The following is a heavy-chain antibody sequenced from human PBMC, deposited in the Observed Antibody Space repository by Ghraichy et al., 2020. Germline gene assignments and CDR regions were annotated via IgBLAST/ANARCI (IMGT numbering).Heavy chain of an antibody. CDR2: ISTYNGKS. D-gene: IGHD2-21*02. CDR3: ARGEDSDH. V-gene: IGHV1-18*01. J-gene: IGHJ1*01. Sequence: SVKVSCKASGYTFTNYDINWVRQAPGQGLEWMGRISTYNGKSDYAQNLQDRVTMTTDISTSTAYMELRSLRSDDTALYYCARGEDSDHWGQGTLVTVSS. CDR1: GYTFTNYD.